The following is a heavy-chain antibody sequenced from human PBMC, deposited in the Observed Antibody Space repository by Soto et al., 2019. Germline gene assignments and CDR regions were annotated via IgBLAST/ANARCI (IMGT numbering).Heavy chain of an antibody. Sequence: GGSLRLSCTASGFTFGDYAMSWVRQAPGKGLGWVGFIRSKAYGGTTEYAASVKGRFTISRDDSKSIAYLQMNSLKTEDTAVYYCTRDQNDDIVVVPAAMARDYWGQGTLVTVSS. J-gene: IGHJ4*02. CDR3: TRDQNDDIVVVPAAMARDY. CDR2: IRSKAYGGTT. CDR1: GFTFGDYA. V-gene: IGHV3-49*04. D-gene: IGHD2-2*01.